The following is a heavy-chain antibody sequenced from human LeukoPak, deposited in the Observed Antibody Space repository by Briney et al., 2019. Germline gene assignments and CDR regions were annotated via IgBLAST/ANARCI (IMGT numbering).Heavy chain of an antibody. Sequence: GGSLRLSCAASGFTFSSYAMSWVRQAPGKGLEWISSISGSGGSTYYADSVKGRFTVSRDNSKNTLYLQMNSLRAEDTAVYYCAKSPYDCVWGSYRPYYFDYWGQGTLVTVSS. CDR3: AKSPYDCVWGSYRPYYFDY. J-gene: IGHJ4*02. CDR1: GFTFSSYA. CDR2: ISGSGGST. V-gene: IGHV3-23*01. D-gene: IGHD3-16*02.